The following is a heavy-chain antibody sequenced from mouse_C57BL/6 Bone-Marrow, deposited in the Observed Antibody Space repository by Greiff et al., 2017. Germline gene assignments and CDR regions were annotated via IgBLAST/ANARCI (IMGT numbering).Heavy chain of an antibody. CDR1: GFSFNTYA. J-gene: IGHJ4*01. CDR3: VRFYDGYSDAMDY. V-gene: IGHV10-1*01. D-gene: IGHD2-3*01. CDR2: IRSKSNNYAT. Sequence: EVKLMESGGGLVQPKGSLKLSCAASGFSFNTYAMNWVRQAPGKGLEWVARIRSKSNNYATYYADSVKDRFTISRDDSESMLYLQMNNLKTEDTDMYYCVRFYDGYSDAMDYWGQGTSVTVSS.